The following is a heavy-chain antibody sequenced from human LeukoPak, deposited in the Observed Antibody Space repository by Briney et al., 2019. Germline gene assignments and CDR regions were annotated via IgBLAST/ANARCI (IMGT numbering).Heavy chain of an antibody. Sequence: WASVKASCKASGGTFSSYAISWVRQAPGQGLEWMGGIIPIFGTANYAQKFQGRVTITADESTSTAYMELSSLRSEDKAVYYCARASPYYDYFDYWGQGTLVTVSS. V-gene: IGHV1-69*13. J-gene: IGHJ4*02. CDR2: IIPIFGTA. D-gene: IGHD3-3*01. CDR3: ARASPYYDYFDY. CDR1: GGTFSSYA.